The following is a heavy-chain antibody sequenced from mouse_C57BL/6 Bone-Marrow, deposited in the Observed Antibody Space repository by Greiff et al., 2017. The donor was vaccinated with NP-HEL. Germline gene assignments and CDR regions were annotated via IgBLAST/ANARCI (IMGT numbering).Heavy chain of an antibody. CDR1: GYTFTNYW. Sequence: QVQLKESGAELVRPGTSVKMSCKASGYTFTNYWIGWAKQRPGHGLEWIGDIYPGGGYTNYNEKFKGKATLTADKSSSTAYMQFSSLTSEDSAIYYCARRDYGSSLYWYFDVWGTGTTVTVSS. D-gene: IGHD1-1*01. CDR3: ARRDYGSSLYWYFDV. J-gene: IGHJ1*03. V-gene: IGHV1-63*01. CDR2: IYPGGGYT.